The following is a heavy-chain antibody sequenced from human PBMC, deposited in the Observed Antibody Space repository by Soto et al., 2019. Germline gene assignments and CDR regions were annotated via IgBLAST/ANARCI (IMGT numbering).Heavy chain of an antibody. CDR2: IYHSGST. CDR3: ARAGGLGAVAVDY. V-gene: IGHV4-30-2*01. J-gene: IGHJ4*02. Sequence: QLQLQESGSGLVKPSQTLSLTCAVSGGSISSGGYSWSWIRQPPGKGLEWIGYIYHSGSTYYNPSLKSRVTISVDKSKNQFSLKLSSVTAADTAVYYCARAGGLGAVAVDYWGQGTLVTVSS. D-gene: IGHD6-19*01. CDR1: GGSISSGGYS.